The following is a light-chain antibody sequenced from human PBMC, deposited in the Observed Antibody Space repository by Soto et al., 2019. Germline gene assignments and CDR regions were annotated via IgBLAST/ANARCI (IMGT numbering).Light chain of an antibody. V-gene: IGKV3-20*01. CDR1: QSVTSNY. CDR2: AVN. Sequence: EMVLTQSPGTLSVSPGERAALSCKASQSVTSNYLARYQQRPGQAPGLLIYAVNRRATGSPDRLTGSGSGTDFNLTISSLEPEDSALYYCQQYAGAPWTYGQGNRREIK. CDR3: QQYAGAPWT. J-gene: IGKJ1*01.